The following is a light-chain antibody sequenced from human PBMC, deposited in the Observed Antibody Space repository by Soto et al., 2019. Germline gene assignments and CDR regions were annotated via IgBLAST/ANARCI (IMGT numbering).Light chain of an antibody. Sequence: DIQMTQSPSSLSASVGDRVTITCRASHNIDTFLNWYQHTPGKAPKLLIYSASTLQSGVPPRFSGSGSGTDFTLTISSLQPEVIAAYYCQQSYNTLTFGGGTKVEIK. J-gene: IGKJ4*02. CDR1: HNIDTF. CDR3: QQSYNTLT. CDR2: SAS. V-gene: IGKV1-39*01.